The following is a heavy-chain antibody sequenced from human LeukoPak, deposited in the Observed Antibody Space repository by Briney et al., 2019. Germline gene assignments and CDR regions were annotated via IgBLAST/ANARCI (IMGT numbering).Heavy chain of an antibody. D-gene: IGHD5-24*01. CDR2: IYSGGST. CDR3: AREWMATSERGDYYFDY. J-gene: IGHJ4*02. Sequence: PGGSLRLSCAASGFTVSSNYMSWVRQAPGEGLEWGSVIYSGGSTYYADSVKGRFTISRDNSKNTLYLQMNSLRAEDTAVYYCAREWMATSERGDYYFDYWGQGTLVTVSS. V-gene: IGHV3-53*01. CDR1: GFTVSSNY.